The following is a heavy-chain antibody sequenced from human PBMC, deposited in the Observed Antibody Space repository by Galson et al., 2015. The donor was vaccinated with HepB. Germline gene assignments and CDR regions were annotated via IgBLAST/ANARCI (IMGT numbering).Heavy chain of an antibody. CDR3: ARTPYYGSGNYYNVWFDS. CDR1: GYIFSNYA. CDR2: INTDTGNP. Sequence: SVKVSCKASGYIFSNYALNWVREAPGQGLEWMGGINTDTGNPTYAQDFTGRFVFSLDTSVTTAYLQISSLQAEDTAVYYCARTPYYGSGNYYNVWFDSWGQGTLVTVSS. V-gene: IGHV7-4-1*02. J-gene: IGHJ5*01. D-gene: IGHD3-10*01.